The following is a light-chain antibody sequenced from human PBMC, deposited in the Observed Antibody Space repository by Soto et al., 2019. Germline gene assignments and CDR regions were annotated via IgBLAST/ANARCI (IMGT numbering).Light chain of an antibody. V-gene: IGLV2-8*01. J-gene: IGLJ1*01. Sequence: QSVLTQPPSASGSPGQSVTISCTGTSSDVGGYNYVSWYQQHPGKAPKLIIYEVYKRPSGVPDRFSDSKSGNTAALTVSGLQAEDEADYYCSSYAGTNSYVFGTGTKVTVL. CDR3: SSYAGTNSYV. CDR1: SSDVGGYNY. CDR2: EVY.